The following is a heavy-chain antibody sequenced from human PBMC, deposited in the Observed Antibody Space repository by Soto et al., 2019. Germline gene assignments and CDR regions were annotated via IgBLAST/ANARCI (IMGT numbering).Heavy chain of an antibody. CDR2: IFSNDEK. CDR1: GFSLSNARMG. D-gene: IGHD1-26*01. CDR3: ARHGRGVGARPLDY. Sequence: QVTLKESGPVLVKPTETLTLTCTVSGFSLSNARMGVSWIRQPPVKALEWLAHIFSNDEKSYSTSLKSRLTISKDTSKSQVVLTMTNMDPVDTATYYCARHGRGVGARPLDYWGPGTLVTVSS. V-gene: IGHV2-26*01. J-gene: IGHJ4*02.